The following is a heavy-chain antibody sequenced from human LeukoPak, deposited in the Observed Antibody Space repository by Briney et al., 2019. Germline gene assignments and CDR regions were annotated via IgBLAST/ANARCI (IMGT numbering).Heavy chain of an antibody. Sequence: ASVKVSCKASGYTFTSCGISWVRQAPGQGLEWMGWISAYNGNTNYAQKLQGRVTMTTDTSTSTAYMELRSLRSDDTAVYYCARFATGWLQYYYFDYWGQGTLVTVSS. D-gene: IGHD5-24*01. V-gene: IGHV1-18*01. CDR1: GYTFTSCG. J-gene: IGHJ4*02. CDR2: ISAYNGNT. CDR3: ARFATGWLQYYYFDY.